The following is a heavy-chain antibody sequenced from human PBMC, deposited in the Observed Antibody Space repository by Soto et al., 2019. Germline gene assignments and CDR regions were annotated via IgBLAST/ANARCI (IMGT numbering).Heavy chain of an antibody. J-gene: IGHJ6*02. V-gene: IGHV1-8*01. CDR1: GYTFTSYD. CDR3: ARVGPDTPFPVVVPAATPVYYYGMDV. D-gene: IGHD2-2*01. CDR2: MNPNSGNT. Sequence: ASVKVSCKASGYTFTSYDINWVRRATGQGLEWMGWMNPNSGNTGYAQKFQGRVTMTRNTSISTAYMELSSLRSEDTAVYYCARVGPDTPFPVVVPAATPVYYYGMDVWGQGTTVTVSS.